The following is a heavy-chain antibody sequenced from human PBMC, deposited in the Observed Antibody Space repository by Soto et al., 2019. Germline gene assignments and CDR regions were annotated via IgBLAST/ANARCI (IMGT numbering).Heavy chain of an antibody. CDR3: ARDFRWIRLPVY. CDR2: ISSSSSYI. V-gene: IGHV3-21*01. D-gene: IGHD5-12*01. CDR1: GFTFSSYS. J-gene: IGHJ4*02. Sequence: PGGSLRLSCAASGFTFSSYSMNWVRQAPGKGLEWVSSISSSSSYIYYADSGKGRFTISRDNAKNSLYLQMNSLRAEDTAVYYCARDFRWIRLPVYWGQGTLVTGSS.